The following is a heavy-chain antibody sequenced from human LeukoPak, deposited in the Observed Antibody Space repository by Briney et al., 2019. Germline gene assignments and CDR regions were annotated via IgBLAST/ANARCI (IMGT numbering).Heavy chain of an antibody. CDR2: IQYDVSSE. Sequence: HPGGSLRLSCAASGFTFSSYGMHWVRQAPGKGLEWVAFIQYDVSSEYYADSVKGRFTVSRDNSKNTLYLQMNSLRAEDTAVYYCAREYSGRCIHAFHSWGQGTMVTVS. CDR1: GFTFSSYG. D-gene: IGHD6-13*01. J-gene: IGHJ3*02. CDR3: AREYSGRCIHAFHS. V-gene: IGHV3-30*02.